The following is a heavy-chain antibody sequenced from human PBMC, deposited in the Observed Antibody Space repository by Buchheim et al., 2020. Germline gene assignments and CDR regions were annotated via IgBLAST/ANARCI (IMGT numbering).Heavy chain of an antibody. Sequence: QVQLVESGGRVVQPGRSLSLSCAASGFTFSGYKMHWVRQAPGKGLEWVAIISYDGSDQYYADSVGGRFTISRDNSKNILYLHLDSPRAEDTAMYYCVRDGSSSTWPLDYWGQGTL. V-gene: IGHV3-30-3*01. D-gene: IGHD6-13*01. J-gene: IGHJ4*02. CDR1: GFTFSGYK. CDR3: VRDGSSSTWPLDY. CDR2: ISYDGSDQ.